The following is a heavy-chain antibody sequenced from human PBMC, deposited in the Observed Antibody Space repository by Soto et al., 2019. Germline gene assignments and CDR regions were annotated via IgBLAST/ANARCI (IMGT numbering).Heavy chain of an antibody. D-gene: IGHD5-18*01. V-gene: IGHV4-30-4*01. CDR1: GGNIISGDYY. Sequence: LTNSVSGGNIISGDYYWRWNRQPPGKGLEWIGYIYYIGSTYYNPSLKSRVTISVDTSKNQFSLKLSSVTAADTAVYYCAREGYSYGYIDYWGKGTLVT. CDR3: AREGYSYGYIDY. J-gene: IGHJ4*02. CDR2: IYYIGST.